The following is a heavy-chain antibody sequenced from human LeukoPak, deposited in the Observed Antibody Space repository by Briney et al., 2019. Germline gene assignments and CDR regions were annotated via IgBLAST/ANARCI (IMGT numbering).Heavy chain of an antibody. CDR3: ARVCWSGYATYNYYYIDV. CDR2: IYTSGST. Sequence: PSETLSLTCTVSGGSISSYYWSWIRQPAGKGLEWIGRIYTSGSTNYNPSLKSRVTMSVDTSKNQFSLKLSSVTAADTAVYYCARVCWSGYATYNYYYIDVWGKGTTVTVSS. D-gene: IGHD3-3*01. J-gene: IGHJ6*03. CDR1: GGSISSYY. V-gene: IGHV4-4*07.